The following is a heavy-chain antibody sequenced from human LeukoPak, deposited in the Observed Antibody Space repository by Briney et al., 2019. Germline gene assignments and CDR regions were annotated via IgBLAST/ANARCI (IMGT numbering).Heavy chain of an antibody. CDR1: GFTFDDYA. CDR3: AKDGIFRALLTAEWFDP. V-gene: IGHV3-9*01. CDR2: ISWNSGSI. D-gene: IGHD3-10*02. J-gene: IGHJ5*02. Sequence: PGRSLRLSCAASGFTFDDYAMHWVRQAPGKGLEWVSGISWNSGSIGYADSVKGRFTISRDNATNSLYLQMNSLRAEDTALYYCAKDGIFRALLTAEWFDPWGQGTLVTVSS.